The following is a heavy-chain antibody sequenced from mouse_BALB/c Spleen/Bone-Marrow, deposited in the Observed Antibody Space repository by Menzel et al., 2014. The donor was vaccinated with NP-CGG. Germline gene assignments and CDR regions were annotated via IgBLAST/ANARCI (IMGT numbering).Heavy chain of an antibody. CDR3: ARGIYYDSTWFAY. J-gene: IGHJ3*01. V-gene: IGHV1-67*01. CDR1: GYTFTEYA. D-gene: IGHD2-4*01. CDR2: ISTYSGNT. Sequence: LMESGPELGRPGVSGKISCKGSGYTFTEYAMHWVKQSHAKSLEWIGVISTYSGNTNYNQKFKGKATMTVDKSSSTAYMEFVRWTSEYSAIYYCARGIYYDSTWFAYWGQATLVTISA.